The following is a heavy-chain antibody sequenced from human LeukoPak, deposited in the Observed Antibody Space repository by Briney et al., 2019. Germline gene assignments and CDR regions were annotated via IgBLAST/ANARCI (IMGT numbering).Heavy chain of an antibody. CDR3: TRAYWIGFHFDS. CDR2: IYYSGTT. J-gene: IGHJ4*02. CDR1: GGSISSGDYL. V-gene: IGHV4-30-4*01. D-gene: IGHD3-3*01. Sequence: SQTLSLTCSVSGGSISSGDYLWTWIRQPPGKGLEYIGYIYYSGTTYYNPSLKSRITMSVDMSANQFSLRLTSVSAADTAVYYCTRAYWIGFHFDSWGQGILVSVSS.